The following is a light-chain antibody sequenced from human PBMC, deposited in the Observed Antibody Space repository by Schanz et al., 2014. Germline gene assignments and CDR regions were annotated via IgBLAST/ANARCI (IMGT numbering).Light chain of an antibody. CDR2: GVS. CDR1: QSIGTK. V-gene: IGKV3-15*01. Sequence: EIVMTQSPATLSLSPGERATLSCRASQSIGTKVAWYQQRPGQAPRFLMYGVSTRATGIPSRFSGSGSGTEFTLTISSLQPEDLATYYCQQLNDFPLTFGGGTKVEIK. CDR3: QQLNDFPLT. J-gene: IGKJ4*01.